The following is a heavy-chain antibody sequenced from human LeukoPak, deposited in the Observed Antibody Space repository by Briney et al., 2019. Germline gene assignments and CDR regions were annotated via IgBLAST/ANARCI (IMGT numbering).Heavy chain of an antibody. CDR2: ISSSSSYT. Sequence: GGSLRLSCAVSGCTFSDYYMSWIRQAPGKGLEWVSYISSSSSYTNYADSVKGRFTISRDNAKNSLYLQMNSLRAEDTAVYYCASRDGYCSSTSCRPSWGQGTMVTVSS. CDR3: ASRDGYCSSTSCRPS. D-gene: IGHD2-2*01. J-gene: IGHJ3*01. CDR1: GCTFSDYY. V-gene: IGHV3-11*06.